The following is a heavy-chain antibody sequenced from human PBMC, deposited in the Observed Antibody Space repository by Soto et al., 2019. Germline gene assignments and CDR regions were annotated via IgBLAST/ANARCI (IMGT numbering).Heavy chain of an antibody. J-gene: IGHJ6*02. CDR2: ISGSGGST. CDR1: GFTFSSYA. V-gene: IGHV3-23*01. CDR3: AKVAQYDFPHYDYYGSDV. Sequence: EVQLLESGGGLVQPGGSLRLSCAASGFTFSSYAMSWVRQAPGTGLEWVSAISGSGGSTYYADSVKGRFTISRDNSKNTMYLQMNSLTAEDTAVSYCAKVAQYDFPHYDYYGSDVWGQGTTVTVSS. D-gene: IGHD3-3*01.